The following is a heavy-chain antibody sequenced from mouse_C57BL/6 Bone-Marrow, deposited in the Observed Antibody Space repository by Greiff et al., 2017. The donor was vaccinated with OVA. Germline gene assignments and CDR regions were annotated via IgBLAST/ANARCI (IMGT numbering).Heavy chain of an antibody. CDR3: ARDPYYYGSRGLFAY. V-gene: IGHV1-81*01. D-gene: IGHD1-1*01. Sequence: QVQLQQSGAELARPGASVKLSCKASGYTFTSYGISWVKQRTGQGLEWIGEIYPRSGNTHYNEKFKGKATLTADKSSSTAYMELRSLTSEDSAVYFCARDPYYYGSRGLFAYWGQGTLVTVSA. CDR1: GYTFTSYG. J-gene: IGHJ3*01. CDR2: IYPRSGNT.